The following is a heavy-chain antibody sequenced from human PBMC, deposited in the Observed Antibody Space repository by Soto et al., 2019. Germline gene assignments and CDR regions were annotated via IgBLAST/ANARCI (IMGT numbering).Heavy chain of an antibody. J-gene: IGHJ4*02. CDR3: ASAPYDSSGYYHEVFDY. CDR1: GGTFSSYA. Sequence: SVKVSCKASGGTFSSYATSWVRQAPGQGLEWMGGIIPIFGTANYAQKFQGRVTITADESTSTAYMELSSLRSEDTAVYYCASAPYDSSGYYHEVFDYWGQGTLVTVSS. D-gene: IGHD3-22*01. CDR2: IIPIFGTA. V-gene: IGHV1-69*13.